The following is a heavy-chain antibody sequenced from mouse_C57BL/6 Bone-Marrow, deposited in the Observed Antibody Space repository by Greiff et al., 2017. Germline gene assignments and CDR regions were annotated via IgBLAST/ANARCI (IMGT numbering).Heavy chain of an antibody. CDR1: GYTFTSYC. D-gene: IGHD1-2*01. J-gene: IGHJ2*01. CDR2: IGYSGGGT. Sequence: VQLLEPGAGLVKPGDSLKLSCKASGYTFTSYCMHWVRQRPGRRLEWIGRIGYSGGGTKYNEKFKSKSTLTLDKPSSTAYMQLSSLTSEDSAVYYCARLLRHQLRGYWGQGTTLTVSS. V-gene: IGHV1-72*01. CDR3: ARLLRHQLRGY.